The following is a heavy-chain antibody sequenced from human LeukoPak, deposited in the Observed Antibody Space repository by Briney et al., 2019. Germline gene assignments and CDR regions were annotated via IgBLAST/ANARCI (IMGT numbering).Heavy chain of an antibody. CDR1: GFTFSSYS. D-gene: IGHD2-2*02. V-gene: IGHV3-48*01. Sequence: GGSLRLSCAASGFTFSSYSMNWVRQAPGMGLEWVSYISSSSSNIYYADSVKGRFTISRDNANNSLYLKMNSQRAEDTAVYYCARGAGQLLYLALVYWGQGTLVTVSS. J-gene: IGHJ4*02. CDR3: ARGAGQLLYLALVY. CDR2: ISSSSSNI.